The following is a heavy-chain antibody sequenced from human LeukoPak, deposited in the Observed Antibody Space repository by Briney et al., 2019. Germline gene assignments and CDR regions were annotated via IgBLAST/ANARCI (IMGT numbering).Heavy chain of an antibody. CDR1: GFTFGTYG. CDR2: IWYDGSDK. CDR3: ARVAPDYYDPGDY. J-gene: IGHJ4*02. Sequence: GRSLRLSCAASGFTFGTYGMHWVRQAPGKGLEWVALIWYDGSDKYYADSVKGRFTISRDNSKNTLYLQMNSLRVEDTAVYYCARVAPDYYDPGDYWGQGTLVTVSS. D-gene: IGHD3-22*01. V-gene: IGHV3-30*12.